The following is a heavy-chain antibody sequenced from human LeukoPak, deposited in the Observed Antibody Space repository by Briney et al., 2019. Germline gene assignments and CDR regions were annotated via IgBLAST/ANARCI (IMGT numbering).Heavy chain of an antibody. D-gene: IGHD3-10*01. CDR1: GFTFSSYG. CDR2: ISYDGSNK. J-gene: IGHJ4*02. CDR3: AKNASLSGVRRVISCY. V-gene: IGHV3-30*18. Sequence: GGSLRLSCAASGFTFSSYGMHWVRQAPGKGLEWVAVISYDGSNKYYADSVKGRFTISRDNSKNTLYLQMNRLRAEDTAVYYCAKNASLSGVRRVISCYLVQGTLVSVSS.